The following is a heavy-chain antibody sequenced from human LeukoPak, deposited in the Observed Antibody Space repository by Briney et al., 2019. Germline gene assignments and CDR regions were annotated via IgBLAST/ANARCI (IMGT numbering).Heavy chain of an antibody. CDR2: IYYSGST. D-gene: IGHD5-18*01. CDR1: GGSISSSSYY. Sequence: SETLSLTCTVSGGSISSSSYYWGWIRQPPGKGLEWIGSIYYSGSTYYNPSLKSRVTISVDTSKNQFSLKLSSVTAADTAVYYCASGGRGYSYGYLPFDYWGQGTLVTVSS. J-gene: IGHJ4*02. CDR3: ASGGRGYSYGYLPFDY. V-gene: IGHV4-39*01.